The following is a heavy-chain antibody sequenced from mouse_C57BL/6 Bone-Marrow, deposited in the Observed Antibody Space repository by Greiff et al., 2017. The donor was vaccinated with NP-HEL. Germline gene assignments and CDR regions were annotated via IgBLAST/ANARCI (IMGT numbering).Heavy chain of an antibody. CDR3: ARLLYGNYDYYAMDY. J-gene: IGHJ4*01. V-gene: IGHV5-15*01. Sequence: EVKLQESGGGLVQPGGSLKLSCAASGFTFSDYGMAWVRQAPRKGPEWVAFISNLAYSIYYADPVTGRFTISRENAKNTLYLEMSSLRSEDTAMYYCARLLYGNYDYYAMDYWGQGTSVTVSS. CDR1: GFTFSDYG. D-gene: IGHD2-1*01. CDR2: ISNLAYSI.